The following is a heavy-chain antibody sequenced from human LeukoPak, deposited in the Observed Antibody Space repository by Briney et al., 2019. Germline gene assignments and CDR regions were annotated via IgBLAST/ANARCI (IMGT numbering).Heavy chain of an antibody. Sequence: GGSLSLSCAASGFTFSSYGMHWVRQAPGKGLEWVAVISYDGSNKYYADSVKGRFTISRDNSKNTLYLQMNSLRAEDTAVYYCAKDPYTYSSSWYGWFDPWGQGTLVTVSS. V-gene: IGHV3-30*18. D-gene: IGHD6-13*01. CDR3: AKDPYTYSSSWYGWFDP. CDR2: ISYDGSNK. J-gene: IGHJ5*02. CDR1: GFTFSSYG.